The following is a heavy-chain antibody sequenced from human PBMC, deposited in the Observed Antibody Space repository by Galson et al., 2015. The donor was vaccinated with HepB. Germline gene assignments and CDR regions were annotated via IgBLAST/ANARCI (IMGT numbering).Heavy chain of an antibody. D-gene: IGHD5-18*01. V-gene: IGHV1-3*01. CDR3: ARGRRPDTATLYGMDV. CDR2: INAGNGNT. CDR1: GYTFTSYA. Sequence: VKVSCKASGYTFTSYAMHWVRQAPGQRLEWMGWINAGNGNTKYSQKFQGRVTITRDTSASTAYMELSSLRSEDTAVYYCARGRRPDTATLYGMDVWGQGTTVTVSS. J-gene: IGHJ6*02.